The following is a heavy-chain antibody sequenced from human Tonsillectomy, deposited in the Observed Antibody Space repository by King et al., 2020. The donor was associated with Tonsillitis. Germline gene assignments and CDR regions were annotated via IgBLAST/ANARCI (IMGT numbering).Heavy chain of an antibody. Sequence: VQLVESGGGVVQPGRSLRLSCADSGFTFSRYGMHWVRQAPGKGLEWVAVISDDGSKKYYVDSVKGRFTISRDNSKNTLYLQMNSLRAEDTAVYYCAKAYASGSYRALPDHWGQGTLVTVSS. D-gene: IGHD3-10*01. CDR2: ISDDGSKK. CDR1: GFTFSRYG. J-gene: IGHJ4*02. V-gene: IGHV3-30*18. CDR3: AKAYASGSYRALPDH.